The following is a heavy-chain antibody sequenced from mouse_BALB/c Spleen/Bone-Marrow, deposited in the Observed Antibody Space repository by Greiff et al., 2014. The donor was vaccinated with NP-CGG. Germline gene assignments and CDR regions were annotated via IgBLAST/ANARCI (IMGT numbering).Heavy chain of an antibody. CDR1: GYAFTNYW. V-gene: IGHV1-63*01. Sequence: QVQLQQSGTELVRPGTSVKISCKASGYAFTNYWLGWVKQRPGHGLEWIGDIYPGSGNTYYNEKFKGKATLTADKSSSTAYMQLSGLTSEDSAVYFRTRRRSLDYWGQGTTLTVSS. CDR2: IYPGSGNT. J-gene: IGHJ2*01. CDR3: TRRRSLDY.